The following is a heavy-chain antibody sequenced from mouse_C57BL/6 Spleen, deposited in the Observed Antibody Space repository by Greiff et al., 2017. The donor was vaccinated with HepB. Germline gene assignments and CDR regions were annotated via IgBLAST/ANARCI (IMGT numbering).Heavy chain of an antibody. CDR1: GFTFSDYG. CDR3: ARKTYGSSYNYAMDY. D-gene: IGHD1-1*01. J-gene: IGHJ4*01. Sequence: EVKLMESGGGLVKPGGSLKLSCAASGFTFSDYGMHWVRQAPEKGLEWVAYISSGSSTIYYADTVKGRFTISRDNAKNTLFLQMTSLRSEDTAMYYCARKTYGSSYNYAMDYWGQGTSVTVSS. V-gene: IGHV5-17*01. CDR2: ISSGSSTI.